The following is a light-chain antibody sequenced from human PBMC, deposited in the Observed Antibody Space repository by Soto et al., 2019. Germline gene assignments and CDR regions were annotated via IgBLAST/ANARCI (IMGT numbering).Light chain of an antibody. CDR3: SSYTCSSTANYL. CDR2: DVS. Sequence: QSALTQPASVSGSPGQSITISCTGTSSDVGGYNYVSWYQQHPGKAPKLMIYDVSNRPSGVSNRFSGSKSGNTASLTISGLQAEDEADYYCSSYTCSSTANYLFGTGTKVTVL. CDR1: SSDVGGYNY. V-gene: IGLV2-14*01. J-gene: IGLJ1*01.